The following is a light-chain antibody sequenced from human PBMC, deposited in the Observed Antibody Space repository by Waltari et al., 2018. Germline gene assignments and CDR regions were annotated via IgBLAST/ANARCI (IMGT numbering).Light chain of an antibody. CDR1: SLGANF. J-gene: IGLJ2*01. CDR2: QDL. Sequence: SYELTQPPSVSVSPGPTVSITCSGDSLGANFACWYQQKAGQSPILVIYQDLKRPSGIPERFSGSRSGNTATLTIRGTHVMDEADYYCQAWDATTGMLFGGGTQVTVL. V-gene: IGLV3-1*01. CDR3: QAWDATTGML.